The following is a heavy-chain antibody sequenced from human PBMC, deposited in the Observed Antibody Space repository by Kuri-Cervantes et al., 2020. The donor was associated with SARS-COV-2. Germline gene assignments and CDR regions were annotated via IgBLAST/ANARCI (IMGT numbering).Heavy chain of an antibody. CDR1: GFTFSNAW. CDR3: TTLRGSRY. V-gene: IGHV3-15*07. Sequence: GGSLRLSCAASGFTFSNAWMNWVRQAPGKGLEWVGRIKSKTVGGTTDYAAPVKGRFTILRDDSKNTLYLQMNSLKTEDTAVYYCTTLRGSRYWGQGTLVTVSS. D-gene: IGHD5-12*01. CDR2: IKSKTVGGTT. J-gene: IGHJ4*02.